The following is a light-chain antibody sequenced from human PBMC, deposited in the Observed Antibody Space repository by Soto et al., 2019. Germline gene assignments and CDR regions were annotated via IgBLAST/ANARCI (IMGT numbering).Light chain of an antibody. CDR1: QGLSSW. V-gene: IGKV1-12*01. CDR3: RQANRFPLS. Sequence: DIQMTQSPSSVSASVGDRVTITCRASQGLSSWLAWYQQKPGKAPKLLIYGSSNLQSRYPSRLVGTGTKTDFTLPICSLAADKVATYFSRQANRFPLSVDPGTKVDI. CDR2: GSS. J-gene: IGKJ3*01.